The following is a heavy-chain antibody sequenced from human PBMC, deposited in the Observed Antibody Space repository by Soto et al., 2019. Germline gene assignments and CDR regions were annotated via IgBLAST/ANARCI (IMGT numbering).Heavy chain of an antibody. D-gene: IGHD2-2*01. CDR3: AAGIVVVPAAMGSTNWFDP. CDR2: INPNSGGT. CDR1: GYTFTGYY. Sequence: QVQLVQSGAEVKKPGASVKVSCKASGYTFTGYYMHWVRQAPGQGLEWMGWINPNSGGTNYAQKFQGRVTMTRDTSISPAYMELSRLRSDDKAVYYCAAGIVVVPAAMGSTNWFDPWGQGTLVTVSS. V-gene: IGHV1-2*02. J-gene: IGHJ5*02.